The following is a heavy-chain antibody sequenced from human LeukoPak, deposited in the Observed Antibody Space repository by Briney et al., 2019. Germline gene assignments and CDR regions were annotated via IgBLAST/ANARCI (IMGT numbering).Heavy chain of an antibody. Sequence: PSETLSLTCTVSGGSISSYYWSWIRQPPGKGLEWIGYIYYSGSTNYNPSLKSRVTISVATSKTQFSLKLSSVTAADTAVYYCARSMYYDFWSGYYYYGMDVWGQGTTVTVSS. D-gene: IGHD3-3*01. V-gene: IGHV4-59*01. J-gene: IGHJ6*02. CDR3: ARSMYYDFWSGYYYYGMDV. CDR1: GGSISSYY. CDR2: IYYSGST.